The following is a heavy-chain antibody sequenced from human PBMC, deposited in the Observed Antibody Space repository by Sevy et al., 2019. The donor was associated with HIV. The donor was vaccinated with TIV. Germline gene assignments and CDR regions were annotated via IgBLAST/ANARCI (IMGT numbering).Heavy chain of an antibody. J-gene: IGHJ3*02. CDR1: GFTFSSYT. V-gene: IGHV3-48*01. D-gene: IGHD2-15*01. CDR2: ISTTSIIT. Sequence: GGSLRLSCAASGFTFSSYTMNWVRQAPGKGLEWVSYISTTSIITYYADSVRGRFTISRDNAKNSLYLQMNSLRAEDTAVYYCPSDASPYCSGGRCYFDALDIWGQGTMVTVSS. CDR3: PSDASPYCSGGRCYFDALDI.